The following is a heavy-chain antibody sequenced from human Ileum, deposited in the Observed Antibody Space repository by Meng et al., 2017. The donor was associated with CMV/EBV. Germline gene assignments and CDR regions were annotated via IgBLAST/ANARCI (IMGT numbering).Heavy chain of an antibody. CDR1: GFTFSSYA. CDR3: AISGEYQLLFDYYGMDV. J-gene: IGHJ6*02. V-gene: IGHV3-30*04. CDR2: ISYDGSNK. D-gene: IGHD2-2*01. Sequence: GGSLRLSCAASGFTFSSYAMHWVRQAPGKGLEWVAIISYDGSNKYYADSVKGRFTISRDNSKNTLYLQMNSLGAEDTAVSYCAISGEYQLLFDYYGMDVWGQGTTVTVSS.